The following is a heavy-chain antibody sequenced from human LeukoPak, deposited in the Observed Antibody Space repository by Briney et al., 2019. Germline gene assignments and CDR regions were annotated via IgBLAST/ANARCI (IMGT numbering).Heavy chain of an antibody. J-gene: IGHJ4*02. V-gene: IGHV4-59*08. D-gene: IGHD3/OR15-3a*01. CDR2: IFDSGST. CDR3: ARRTDFDY. Sequence: SETLSPTCTVSGGSISRYYWSWIRQPPGKGPEWIGFIFDSGSTDYNPSLKSRVTISSDTSKNQFYLKLSSVTTADTAVYYCARRTDFDYWGQGSLVIVSS. CDR1: GGSISRYY.